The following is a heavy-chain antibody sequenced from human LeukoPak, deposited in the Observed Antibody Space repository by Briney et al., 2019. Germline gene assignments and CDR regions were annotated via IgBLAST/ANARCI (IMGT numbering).Heavy chain of an antibody. D-gene: IGHD6-13*01. J-gene: IGHJ4*02. CDR1: GFTFSSYG. CDR2: ISYDGSNK. CDR3: AKAPAAGAFDY. V-gene: IGHV3-30*18. Sequence: GGSLRLSCAASGFTFSSYGMHWVRQAPGKGLEWVAVISYDGSNKYYADSVKGRFTISRDNSKNTLYLQMNSLRAEDTAVYYCAKAPAAGAFDYWGQGTLVTVSS.